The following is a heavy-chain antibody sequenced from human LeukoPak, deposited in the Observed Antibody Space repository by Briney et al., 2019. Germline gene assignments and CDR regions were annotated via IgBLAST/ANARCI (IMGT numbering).Heavy chain of an antibody. V-gene: IGHV4-34*01. CDR2: INHSGST. CDR3: ARRLRYYYYYMDV. CDR1: GGSFSAYY. D-gene: IGHD4-17*01. Sequence: PSETLSLTCAVYGGSFSAYYWSWIRQPPGKGLGWVGEINHSGSTNYNPSLKSRVTISVDTSKNQFSLKLSSVTAADTAVYYCARRLRYYYYYMDVWGRGTTVTISS. J-gene: IGHJ6*03.